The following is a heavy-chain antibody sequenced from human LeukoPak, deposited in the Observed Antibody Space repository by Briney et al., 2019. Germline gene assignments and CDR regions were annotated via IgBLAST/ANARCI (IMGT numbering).Heavy chain of an antibody. D-gene: IGHD6-13*01. V-gene: IGHV4-30-4*01. CDR1: GGSISSGDYY. Sequence: SETLSLTCTVSGGSISSGDYYWSWIRQPPGKGLEWIGYIYYSGSTYYNPSLKSRVTISVDTSKNQFSLKLSSVTAADTAVYYCARDPPQAGGDAFDIWGQGTMVTVSS. CDR2: IYYSGST. J-gene: IGHJ3*02. CDR3: ARDPPQAGGDAFDI.